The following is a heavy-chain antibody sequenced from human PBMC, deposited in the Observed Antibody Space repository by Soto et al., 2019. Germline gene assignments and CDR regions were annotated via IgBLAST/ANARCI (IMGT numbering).Heavy chain of an antibody. CDR3: SRGILV. D-gene: IGHD5-18*01. V-gene: IGHV4-31*03. CDR1: GGSINSGGYC. CDR2: ISYGGST. J-gene: IGHJ4*02. Sequence: QVQLQESGPGLVKPSQTLSLTCTVSGGSINSGGYCWSWIRQHPGKGLDWIGCISYGGSTSYNPSLTSRVTIYVDTSKNQFSLKLTSVTAADTAVYYCSRGILVWGQGALITVSS.